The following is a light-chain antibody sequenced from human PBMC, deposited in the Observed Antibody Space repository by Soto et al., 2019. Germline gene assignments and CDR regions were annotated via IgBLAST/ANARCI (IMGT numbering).Light chain of an antibody. V-gene: IGLV1-51*01. J-gene: IGLJ1*01. Sequence: QSVLTQPPSVSAAPGQKVTISCTGSTSNVGKNYVSWYQHLPGTAPKLLIYDNTKRHSGIPDRFSGSKSGTSATLGITGLQNGDEADYYCGAWDGSLSAGIFGTGTKVTVL. CDR3: GAWDGSLSAGI. CDR1: TSNVGKNY. CDR2: DNT.